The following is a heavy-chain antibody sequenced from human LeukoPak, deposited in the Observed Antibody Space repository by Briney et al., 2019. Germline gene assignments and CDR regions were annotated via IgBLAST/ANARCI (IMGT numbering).Heavy chain of an antibody. J-gene: IGHJ4*02. CDR2: ISYDGSNK. Sequence: PGGSLRLSCAASGFTFSSYGMHWVRQAPGKGLEWVAVISYDGSNKYYADSVKGRFTISRDNSKNTLYLQMNSMRAEDTAVSYCAKDRPPDMYYFDYWGQGTLVTVSS. CDR1: GFTFSSYG. CDR3: AKDRPPDMYYFDY. V-gene: IGHV3-30*18.